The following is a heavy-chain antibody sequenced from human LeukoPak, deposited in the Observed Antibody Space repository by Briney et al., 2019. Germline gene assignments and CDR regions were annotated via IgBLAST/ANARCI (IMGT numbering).Heavy chain of an antibody. CDR3: ARQNDFRLDY. J-gene: IGHJ4*02. CDR1: GYTFSSYW. V-gene: IGHV5-51*01. Sequence: GESLKISCKGSGYTFSSYWIGWVRQMPGKGLEWMGIIYPGDSDTRYSPPLQGQVTISVDTSIGTAYLQWSSLKASDTAIYYCARQNDFRLDYWGQGTLVTVSS. D-gene: IGHD3-3*01. CDR2: IYPGDSDT.